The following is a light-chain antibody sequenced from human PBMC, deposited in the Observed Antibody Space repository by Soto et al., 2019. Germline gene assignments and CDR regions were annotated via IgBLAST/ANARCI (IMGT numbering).Light chain of an antibody. J-gene: IGKJ3*01. CDR1: QSVSSN. V-gene: IGKV3-15*01. CDR3: QQYNNWLT. CDR2: GAS. Sequence: EIVMTQSPATLSVSPGERATLSCRASQSVSSNLAWYQQKPGQAPRLLIYGASTRATGIPARFSGSGSGTEFTLTISSLQSEGFAVYYCQQYNNWLTFGPGTKVDIK.